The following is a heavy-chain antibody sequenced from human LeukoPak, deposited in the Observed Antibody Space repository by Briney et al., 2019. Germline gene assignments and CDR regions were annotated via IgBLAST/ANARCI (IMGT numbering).Heavy chain of an antibody. D-gene: IGHD3-10*01. Sequence: AASVKVSCKASGYTFTGYYMHWVRQAPGQGLEWMGWINPNSGGTNYAQKFQGRVTMTRDTSISTAYMELSRLRSDDTAVYYCATPYGSGSSTYFDYWGQGTLVTVSS. CDR2: INPNSGGT. CDR3: ATPYGSGSSTYFDY. V-gene: IGHV1-2*02. CDR1: GYTFTGYY. J-gene: IGHJ4*02.